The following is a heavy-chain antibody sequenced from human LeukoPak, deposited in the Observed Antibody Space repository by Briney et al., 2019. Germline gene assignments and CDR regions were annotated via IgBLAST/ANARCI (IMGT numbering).Heavy chain of an antibody. D-gene: IGHD5-24*01. J-gene: IGHJ4*02. CDR2: ISWNSGSI. Sequence: GGSLRLSCAASGFTFDDYAMHWARQAPGKGLDWVSGISWNSGSIGYADSVKGRFTISRDNAKNSLYLQMNSLRAEDTALYYCAKDREMATTRGYYFDYWGQGTLVTVSS. CDR1: GFTFDDYA. CDR3: AKDREMATTRGYYFDY. V-gene: IGHV3-9*01.